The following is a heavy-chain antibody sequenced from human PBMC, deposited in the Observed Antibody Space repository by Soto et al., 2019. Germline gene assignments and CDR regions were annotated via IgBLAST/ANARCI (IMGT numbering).Heavy chain of an antibody. Sequence: GGSLRLSCTAAGFTFGDYAMSWFRQAPGKGLEWVGFIRSKAYGGTTEYAASVKGRFTISRDDSKSIAYLQMNSLKTEDTAVYYCTRNDYIWGSYRFRDPFGYWGQGTLVTVSS. CDR1: GFTFGDYA. D-gene: IGHD3-16*02. CDR2: IRSKAYGGTT. CDR3: TRNDYIWGSYRFRDPFGY. V-gene: IGHV3-49*03. J-gene: IGHJ4*02.